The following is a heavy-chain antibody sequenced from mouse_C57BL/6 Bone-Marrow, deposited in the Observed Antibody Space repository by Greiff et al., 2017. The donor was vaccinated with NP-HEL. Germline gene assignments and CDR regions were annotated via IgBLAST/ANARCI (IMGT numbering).Heavy chain of an antibody. CDR2: ISDGGSYT. J-gene: IGHJ2*01. V-gene: IGHV5-4*01. CDR1: GFTFSSYA. D-gene: IGHD1-1*01. Sequence: DVMLVESGGGLVKPGGSLKLSCAASGFTFSSYAMSWVRQTPEKRLEWVATISDGGSYTYYPEHVQGRFTISRDNAKNNLYLQMSHLKSEDTAMYYCARESSITTVVLRVYYLDYWGQGTTLTVSS. CDR3: ARESSITTVVLRVYYLDY.